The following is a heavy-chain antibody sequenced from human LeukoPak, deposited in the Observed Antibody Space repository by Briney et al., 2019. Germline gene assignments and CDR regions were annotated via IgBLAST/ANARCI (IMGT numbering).Heavy chain of an antibody. V-gene: IGHV3-74*01. Sequence: GSLRLSCAASGFTFSSNWMHWVRQAPGKGLVWVSRINEDGSTTNYADSVKGRSTIFRDNAKNTLYLQMNSLRAEDTAVYYCARVPSSSSSYVDYWGQGTLVTVSS. CDR2: INEDGSTT. CDR3: ARVPSSSSSYVDY. D-gene: IGHD6-6*01. CDR1: GFTFSSNW. J-gene: IGHJ4*02.